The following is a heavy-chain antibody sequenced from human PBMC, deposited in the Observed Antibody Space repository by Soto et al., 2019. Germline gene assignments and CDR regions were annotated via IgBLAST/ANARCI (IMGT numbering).Heavy chain of an antibody. CDR1: GFTFTSSA. D-gene: IGHD2-15*01. Sequence: SVKVSCKASGFTFTSSAAQWVRQARGQRLEWIGWIVVGSGNTNYAQKFQERVTITRDMSTSTAYMELSSLRSEDTAVYYCAAATRDYYYYYGMDVWGQGTTVTVSS. V-gene: IGHV1-58*01. J-gene: IGHJ6*02. CDR2: IVVGSGNT. CDR3: AAATRDYYYYYGMDV.